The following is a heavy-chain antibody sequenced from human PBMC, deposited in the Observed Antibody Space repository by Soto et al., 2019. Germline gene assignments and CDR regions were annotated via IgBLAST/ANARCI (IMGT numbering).Heavy chain of an antibody. J-gene: IGHJ6*03. Sequence: PSETLSLTCTVSGGSISPYYWSWVRPPPGKGLEWIGYVYYSGNTNYNPSLESRVTISVDTSRNRFSLNLTSATAADTAVYYCARKGAAASYAHYYMDVWGRGNAVT. D-gene: IGHD6-13*01. V-gene: IGHV4-59*01. CDR2: VYYSGNT. CDR3: ARKGAAASYAHYYMDV. CDR1: GGSISPYY.